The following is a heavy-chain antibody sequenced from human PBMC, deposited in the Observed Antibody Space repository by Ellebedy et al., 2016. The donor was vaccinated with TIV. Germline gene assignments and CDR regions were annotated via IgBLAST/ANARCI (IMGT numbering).Heavy chain of an antibody. CDR2: ISSSSSTI. D-gene: IGHD4-17*01. CDR1: GFTFSSYS. Sequence: PGGSLRLSCAASGFTFSSYSMNRVRQAPGKGLEWVSYISSSSSTIYYADSVKGRFTISRDNAKNSLYLQMNSLRAEDTAVYYCARTYTEDYGDYDSSDNWFDPWGQGTLVTVSS. CDR3: ARTYTEDYGDYDSSDNWFDP. V-gene: IGHV3-48*01. J-gene: IGHJ5*02.